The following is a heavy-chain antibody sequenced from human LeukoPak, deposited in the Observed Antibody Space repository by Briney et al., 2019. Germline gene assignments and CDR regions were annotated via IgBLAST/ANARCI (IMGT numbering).Heavy chain of an antibody. CDR3: ARDGGIVVVPAAPHNWFDP. V-gene: IGHV1-46*01. D-gene: IGHD2-2*01. Sequence: ASVKVSCKASGYTFTSYYMHWVRQAPGQGLEWMGIINPSGGSTSYAQKFQGRVTVTRDMSTSTVYMELSNLRSEDTAVYYCARDGGIVVVPAAPHNWFDPWGQGTLVTVSS. CDR2: INPSGGST. J-gene: IGHJ5*02. CDR1: GYTFTSYY.